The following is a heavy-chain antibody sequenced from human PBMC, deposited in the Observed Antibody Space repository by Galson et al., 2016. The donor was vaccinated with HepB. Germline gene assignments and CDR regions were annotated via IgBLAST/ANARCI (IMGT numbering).Heavy chain of an antibody. CDR2: INPSGGRT. D-gene: IGHD6-6*01. CDR3: ARDRREYSSSSGDWY. J-gene: IGHJ4*02. CDR1: GYTFTSYY. V-gene: IGHV1-46*01. Sequence: SVKVSCKASGYTFTSYYMHWVRQAPGQGLEWMGIINPSGGRTSYAQKFQGRVTMTRDTSTSTVYMELSSLRSEDTAVYYWARDRREYSSSSGDWYWGQGTLVTVSS.